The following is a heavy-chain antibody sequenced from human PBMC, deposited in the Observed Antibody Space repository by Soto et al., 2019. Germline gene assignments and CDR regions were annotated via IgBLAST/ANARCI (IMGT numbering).Heavy chain of an antibody. CDR3: ARTTFYDILTGYDAFDI. V-gene: IGHV1-46*01. CDR2: INPSGGST. CDR1: GYTFTSYY. Sequence: ASVKVSCKASGYTFTSYYMHWVRQAPGQGLEWMGIINPSGGSTSYAQKFQGRVTMTRDTSTSTVCMELSSLRSEDTAVYYCARTTFYDILTGYDAFDIWGQGTMVTVSS. J-gene: IGHJ3*02. D-gene: IGHD3-9*01.